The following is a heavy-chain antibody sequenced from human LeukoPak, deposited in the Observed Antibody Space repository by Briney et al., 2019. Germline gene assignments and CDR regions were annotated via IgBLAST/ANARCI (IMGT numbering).Heavy chain of an antibody. CDR1: GFIFSSYD. J-gene: IGHJ4*02. D-gene: IGHD3-22*01. CDR2: INPNSGGT. V-gene: IGHV1-2*02. Sequence: GGSLRLSCAASGFIFSSYDMHWVRQAPGQGLEWMGWINPNSGGTNYEQKFQGRVTMTRDTSISTAYMELSRLRSDDTAVYYCARATPLLSSGYYAYWGQGTLVTVSS. CDR3: ARATPLLSSGYYAY.